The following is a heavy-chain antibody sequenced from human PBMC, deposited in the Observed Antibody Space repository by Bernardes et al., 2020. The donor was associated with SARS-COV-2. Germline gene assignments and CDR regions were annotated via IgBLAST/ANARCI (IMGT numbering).Heavy chain of an antibody. D-gene: IGHD3-16*01. Sequence: SETLSLTRTVSGGSISSGGYYWSWIRQHPGKGLEWIGYIYYSGSTYYNPSLKSRVTISVDTSKNQFSLKLSSVTAADTAVYYCARGGSYGGHLSVWGQGTTVTVSS. CDR2: IYYSGST. V-gene: IGHV4-31*03. CDR1: GGSISSGGYY. J-gene: IGHJ6*02. CDR3: ARGGSYGGHLSV.